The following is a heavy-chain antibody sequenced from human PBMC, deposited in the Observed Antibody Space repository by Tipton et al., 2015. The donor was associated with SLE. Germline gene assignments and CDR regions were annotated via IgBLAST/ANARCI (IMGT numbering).Heavy chain of an antibody. D-gene: IGHD2-15*01. CDR1: GGSVNSGSYY. CDR3: ATGSGSLRY. Sequence: TLSLTFSVSGGSVNSGSYYCTWMRPPAGAGLELIGRIHTGGSTNYNPSLKSRVTISLDKSKNLFSLNLASVTAADTAAYYCATGSGSLRYWGQGLQVTVSS. CDR2: IHTGGST. V-gene: IGHV4-61*02. J-gene: IGHJ4*02.